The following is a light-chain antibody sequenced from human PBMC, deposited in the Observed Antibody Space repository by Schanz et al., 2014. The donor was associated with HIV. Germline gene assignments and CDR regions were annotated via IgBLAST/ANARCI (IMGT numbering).Light chain of an antibody. V-gene: IGKV3D-20*02. Sequence: EIVLTQSPGTLSLSPGERATLSCRASQSISSSLLAWYQKKPGQAPTLLIYAASSRASGIPDRFSGSGSGADFTLTISRLEPEDFAVYYCQQRSNWPITFGQGTRLEIK. CDR1: QSISSSL. J-gene: IGKJ5*01. CDR3: QQRSNWPIT. CDR2: AAS.